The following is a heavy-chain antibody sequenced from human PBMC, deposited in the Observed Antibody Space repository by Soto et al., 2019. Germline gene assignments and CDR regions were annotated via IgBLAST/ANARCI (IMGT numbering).Heavy chain of an antibody. CDR2: ISSGSAYI. J-gene: IGHJ4*02. CDR3: ARDTLRGDFDY. V-gene: IGHV3-21*01. Sequence: PGGSLRLSCAVSGFSFSRNSMHWVRQAPGKGLEWVSSISSGSAYIFYADSVEGRFTISRDNAKNSLYLQMNSLRAEDTAVYYCARDTLRGDFDYWGQGTLVTVSS. CDR1: GFSFSRNS. D-gene: IGHD3-16*01.